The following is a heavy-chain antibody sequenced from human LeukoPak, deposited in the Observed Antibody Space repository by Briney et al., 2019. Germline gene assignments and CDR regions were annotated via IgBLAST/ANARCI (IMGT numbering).Heavy chain of an antibody. CDR3: VEDQRFGDLDDY. D-gene: IGHD3-10*01. CDR1: GFIFNNYA. CDR2: ISGSGITT. V-gene: IGHV3-23*01. J-gene: IGHJ4*02. Sequence: PGGSLRLSCAASGFIFNNYAMSWVRQAPGKGLEWVSTISGSGITTYYAGSVKGRFAISRDNSKSTLYLQMSSLRAEDTAVYYCVEDQRFGDLDDYRGQGTLVTVSS.